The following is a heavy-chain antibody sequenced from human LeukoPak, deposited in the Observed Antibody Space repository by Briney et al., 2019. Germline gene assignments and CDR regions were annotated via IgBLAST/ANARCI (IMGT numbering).Heavy chain of an antibody. D-gene: IGHD5-24*01. Sequence: GGSLRLSCAASGFTVSSNYMTWVRQAPWKGLEWVSVIYIGGSTSYADSVKGRFTISRDNSKNTLYLQMNSLRAEDTAVYYCAKDKAKRWLQFFFDYWGQGTLVTVSS. CDR3: AKDKAKRWLQFFFDY. CDR1: GFTVSSNY. CDR2: IYIGGST. J-gene: IGHJ4*02. V-gene: IGHV3-53*05.